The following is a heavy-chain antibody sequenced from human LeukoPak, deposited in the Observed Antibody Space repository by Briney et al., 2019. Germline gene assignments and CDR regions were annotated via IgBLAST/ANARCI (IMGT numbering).Heavy chain of an antibody. Sequence: SETLSLTCTVSGGSISSYYWRWIRQPPGKGLEWIGYIYYSGSTNYNPSLKSRVTISVDTSKNQFSLKLSSVTAADTAVYYCAGIYSSGWYRSDYWGQGTLVTVSS. V-gene: IGHV4-59*01. CDR1: GGSISSYY. CDR3: AGIYSSGWYRSDY. CDR2: IYYSGST. J-gene: IGHJ4*02. D-gene: IGHD6-19*01.